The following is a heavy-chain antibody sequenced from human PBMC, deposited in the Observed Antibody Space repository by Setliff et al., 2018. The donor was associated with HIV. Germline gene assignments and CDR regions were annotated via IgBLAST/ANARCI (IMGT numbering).Heavy chain of an antibody. J-gene: IGHJ6*03. CDR2: IYWNDDK. V-gene: IGHV2-5*01. Sequence: PSQTLSLTCTFSGFSLITSGVGVGWNRQPPGKALEWLALIYWNDDKRYSPSLKSRLTIRKDASKNQLVLTMTKMDPVDTGTYYCAHTRSFDFWTPGPMDVWGKGTTVTVSS. D-gene: IGHD3-3*01. CDR3: AHTRSFDFWTPGPMDV. CDR1: GFSLITSGVG.